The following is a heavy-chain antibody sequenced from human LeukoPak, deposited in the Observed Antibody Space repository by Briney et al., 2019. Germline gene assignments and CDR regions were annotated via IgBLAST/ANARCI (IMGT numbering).Heavy chain of an antibody. CDR1: GNSLSGLS. CDR3: TTRSGDFWSRFVK. D-gene: IGHD3-3*01. CDR2: FDPEGGKT. V-gene: IGHV1-24*01. J-gene: IGHJ4*02. Sequence: RASVTLSCTVSGNSLSGLSMRWVRQAPGKGLECMAGFDPEGGKTVYAQNFQGRVTMTEDTSTQTAYMELSGLTSDDTAVYYCTTRSGDFWSRFVKWGQGPLVTVFS.